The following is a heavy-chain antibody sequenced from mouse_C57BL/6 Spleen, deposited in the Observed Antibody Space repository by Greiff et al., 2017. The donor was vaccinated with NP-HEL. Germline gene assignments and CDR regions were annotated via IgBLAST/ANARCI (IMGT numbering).Heavy chain of an antibody. CDR2: IHPNSGST. CDR1: GYTFTSYW. V-gene: IGHV1-64*01. Sequence: QVQLQQPGAELVKPGASVKLSCKASGYTFTSYWMHWVKQRPGQGLEWIGMIHPNSGSTNYNEKFKSKATLTVDKSSSTAYMQLSSLTSEDSAVYYCARRDYGSSHHFDYWGQGTTLTVSS. CDR3: ARRDYGSSHHFDY. J-gene: IGHJ2*01. D-gene: IGHD1-1*01.